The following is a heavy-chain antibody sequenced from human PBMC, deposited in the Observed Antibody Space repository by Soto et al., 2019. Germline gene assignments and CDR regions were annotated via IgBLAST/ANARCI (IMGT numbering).Heavy chain of an antibody. J-gene: IGHJ6*02. CDR3: ARVRVGSSGFHLLTIEYYYGMDV. CDR2: INSDGSST. V-gene: IGHV3-74*01. D-gene: IGHD6-19*01. Sequence: GALRLSCAASGFTFSSYWMHWVRQAPGKGLVWVSRINSDGSSTSYADSVKGRFTISRDNAKNTLYLQMNSMRAEDTAVYYWARVRVGSSGFHLLTIEYYYGMDVWGQGTTVTVSS. CDR1: GFTFSSYW.